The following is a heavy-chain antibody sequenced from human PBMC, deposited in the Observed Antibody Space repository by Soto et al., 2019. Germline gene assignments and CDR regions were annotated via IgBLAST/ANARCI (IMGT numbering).Heavy chain of an antibody. Sequence: PGGSLRLSCAASGFTFRNFAMTWVRQAPGKGLEWVSGIGGGGGDTYYADSVKGRFTISRDDSKNTLYLQMSSLRAEDTAVYYCAKVMVKNWFDPWGQGTLVTVSS. CDR2: IGGGGGDT. CDR3: AKVMVKNWFDP. V-gene: IGHV3-23*01. CDR1: GFTFRNFA. J-gene: IGHJ5*02. D-gene: IGHD5-18*01.